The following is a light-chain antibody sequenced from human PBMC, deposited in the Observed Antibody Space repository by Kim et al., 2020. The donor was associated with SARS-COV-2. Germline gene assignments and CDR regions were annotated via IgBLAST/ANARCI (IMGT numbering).Light chain of an antibody. Sequence: GTSCTISFTGTRSDVGGYNYVSWYQQHPGKAPKLMIYDVSNRPSGVSNRFSGSKSGNTASLTISGLQAEDEADYYCSSYTSSSTLGFGGGTQLTVL. CDR3: SSYTSSSTLG. CDR2: DVS. J-gene: IGLJ3*02. CDR1: RSDVGGYNY. V-gene: IGLV2-14*03.